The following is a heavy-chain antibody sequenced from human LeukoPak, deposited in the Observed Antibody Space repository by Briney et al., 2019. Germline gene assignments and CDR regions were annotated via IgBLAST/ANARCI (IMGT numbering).Heavy chain of an antibody. J-gene: IGHJ3*02. Sequence: GGSLRLSCAASGFTFSGDGMHWVRQAPGKGLEWVAGISYDAGNKWYADSVKGRFTISRDNAKNSLYLQMNSLRAEDTAVYYCARDGPGWAGGAFDIWGQGTMVTVSS. V-gene: IGHV3-30*03. CDR2: ISYDAGNK. CDR3: ARDGPGWAGGAFDI. CDR1: GFTFSGDG. D-gene: IGHD2-15*01.